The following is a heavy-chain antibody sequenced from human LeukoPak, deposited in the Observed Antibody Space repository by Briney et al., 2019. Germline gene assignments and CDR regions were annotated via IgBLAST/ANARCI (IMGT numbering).Heavy chain of an antibody. CDR3: ARSPIVVAPFDY. CDR2: LNPSVGGT. D-gene: IGHD3-22*01. Sequence: ASETLSCKASGYTFTSYYIHWVRQAPRQGLEWMGILNPSVGGTTYAQKFQGRVTMTRDMSTSTLYMELSSLRSEDTAVYYCARSPIVVAPFDYWGQGTLVTVSS. CDR1: GYTFTSYY. J-gene: IGHJ4*02. V-gene: IGHV1-46*01.